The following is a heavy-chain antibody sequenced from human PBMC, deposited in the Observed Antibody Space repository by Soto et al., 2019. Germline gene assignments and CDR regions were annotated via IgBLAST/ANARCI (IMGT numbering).Heavy chain of an antibody. CDR2: ISGSAGSSGP. CDR3: AKARCSTANCYVPEY. D-gene: IGHD2-2*01. V-gene: IGHV3-23*01. CDR1: GFTLSTYT. J-gene: IGHJ4*02. Sequence: GGSLRLSCVASGFTLSTYTMSWVRQAPGKGLEWVSVISGSAGSSGPSYADSVQGRFSISRDNARNTLYLQMNSLRGEDTAMYYCAKARCSTANCYVPEYWGQGTRVTVSS.